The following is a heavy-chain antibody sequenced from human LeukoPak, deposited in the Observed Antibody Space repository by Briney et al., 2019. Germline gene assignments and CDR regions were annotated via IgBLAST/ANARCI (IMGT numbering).Heavy chain of an antibody. V-gene: IGHV4-34*01. CDR2: INHSGST. CDR1: GGSFSGYY. CDR3: ATPMALDYGDYGGFDY. D-gene: IGHD4-17*01. Sequence: SETLSLTCAVYGGSFSGYYWSWIRQPPGKGLEWIGEINHSGSTNYNPSLKSRVTTSVDTSKNQFSLKLSSVTAADTAVYYCATPMALDYGDYGGFDYWGQGTLVTVSS. J-gene: IGHJ4*02.